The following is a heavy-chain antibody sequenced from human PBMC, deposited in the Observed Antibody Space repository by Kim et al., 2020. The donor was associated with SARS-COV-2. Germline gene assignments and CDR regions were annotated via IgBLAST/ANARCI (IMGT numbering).Heavy chain of an antibody. CDR2: IYHSGST. CDR1: GGSVSSDSFY. J-gene: IGHJ4*02. D-gene: IGHD6-19*01. Sequence: SETLSLTCTVSGGSVSSDSFYWSWIRQPPGKGLEWIGYIYHSGSTNYNPSLKSRVTISVDTSKNQFSLKLRSVTAADTAVYYCARDRGSSGWSDYWGQGTLVTVSS. V-gene: IGHV4-61*01. CDR3: ARDRGSSGWSDY.